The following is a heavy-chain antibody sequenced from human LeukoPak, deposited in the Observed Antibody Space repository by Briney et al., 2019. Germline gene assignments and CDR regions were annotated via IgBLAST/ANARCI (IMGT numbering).Heavy chain of an antibody. CDR3: AKAGEVGATYYFDY. CDR2: ISGSGGST. V-gene: IGHV3-23*01. Sequence: GGSLRLSCAASGFTFSSYGMSWVRQAPGKGLEWVSTISGSGGSTYYADSVKGRFTISSDNSKNTLYLQMNSLRAEDTAVYYCAKAGEVGATYYFDYWGQGTLVTVSS. D-gene: IGHD1-26*01. J-gene: IGHJ4*02. CDR1: GFTFSSYG.